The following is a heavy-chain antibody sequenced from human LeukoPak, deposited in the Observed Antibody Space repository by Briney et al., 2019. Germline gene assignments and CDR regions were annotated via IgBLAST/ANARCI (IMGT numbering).Heavy chain of an antibody. CDR3: ARWDGYNSQFDY. J-gene: IGHJ4*02. CDR2: IYYSGST. V-gene: IGHV4-59*01. D-gene: IGHD5-24*01. Sequence: SETLSLTCTVSGGSISSYYWSWIRQPPGRGLEWIGYIYYSGSTNYNPSLRSRVTISLDTSKSQFSLKLKSVTAADTAVYYCARWDGYNSQFDYWGQGTLVSVSS. CDR1: GGSISSYY.